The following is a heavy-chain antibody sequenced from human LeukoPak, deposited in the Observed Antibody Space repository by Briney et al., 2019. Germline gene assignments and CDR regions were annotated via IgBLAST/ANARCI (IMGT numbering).Heavy chain of an antibody. Sequence: KPGASVKVSCKASGYTFTSYGISWVRQAPGQGLEWMGRIIPILGIANYAQKFQGRVTITADKSTSTAYMELSSLRSEDTAVYYCAREGDSYGSGSPYFDYWGQGTLVTVSS. J-gene: IGHJ4*02. V-gene: IGHV1-69*04. CDR3: AREGDSYGSGSPYFDY. CDR1: GYTFTSYG. CDR2: IIPILGIA. D-gene: IGHD3-10*01.